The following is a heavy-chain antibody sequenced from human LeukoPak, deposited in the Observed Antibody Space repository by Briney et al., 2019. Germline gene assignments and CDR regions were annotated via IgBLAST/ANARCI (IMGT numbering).Heavy chain of an antibody. CDR1: GYTFTGYY. Sequence: GASVKVSCKASGYTFTGYYMHWVRQAPGQGLEWMGWINPNSGGTNYAQKFQGRVTMTRDTSISTAYMELSRLRSDDTAVYYCASPADYGDYRGKPYYYYYYGMDVWGQGTTVTVSS. D-gene: IGHD4-17*01. J-gene: IGHJ6*02. V-gene: IGHV1-2*02. CDR2: INPNSGGT. CDR3: ASPADYGDYRGKPYYYYYYGMDV.